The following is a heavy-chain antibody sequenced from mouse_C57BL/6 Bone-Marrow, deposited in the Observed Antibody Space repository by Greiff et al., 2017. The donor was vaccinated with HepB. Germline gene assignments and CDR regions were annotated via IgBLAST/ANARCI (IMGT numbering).Heavy chain of an antibody. D-gene: IGHD1-2*01. CDR1: GYTFTSYG. J-gene: IGHJ3*01. CDR3: ARSLLRFAWFAY. CDR2: IYPRSGNT. Sequence: QVQLQQSGAELARPGASVKLSCKASGYTFTSYGISWVKQRTGQGLEWIGEIYPRSGNTYYNEKFKGKATLTADTSSSTAYMELRSLTSEDSAVYFCARSLLRFAWFAYWGQGTLVTVSA. V-gene: IGHV1-81*01.